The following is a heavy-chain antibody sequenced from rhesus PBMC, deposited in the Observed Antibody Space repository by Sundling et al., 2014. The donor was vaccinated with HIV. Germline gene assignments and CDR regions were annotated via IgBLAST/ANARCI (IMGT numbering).Heavy chain of an antibody. Sequence: EVQLVESGGGLVQPGGSLRLSCAASGFSFSSHGMHWVRQAPGKGLEWVAVIWYDGSKKDYTDSVKDRFTISRDNSESMVYLQMNKLQLEDTAVYYCARGSSWSDKLDSWGQGVVVTVSS. V-gene: IGHV3-54*02. D-gene: IGHD6-13*01. CDR2: IWYDGSKK. CDR1: GFSFSSHG. CDR3: ARGSSWSDKLDS. J-gene: IGHJ6*01.